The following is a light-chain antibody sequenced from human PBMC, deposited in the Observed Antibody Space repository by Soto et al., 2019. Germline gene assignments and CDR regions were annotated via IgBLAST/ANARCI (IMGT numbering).Light chain of an antibody. CDR2: GTS. V-gene: IGKV3-20*01. CDR1: QSVTSIY. Sequence: TQSPGTLSLSPGERATLSCRAVQSVTSIYLAWYQQKPGQAPRLLIYGTSFRASGIPDRFRGSGSGTDLTLTISRLEPEDSEVYYCQDSSTSPWPFGQGTKVEIK. J-gene: IGKJ1*01. CDR3: QDSSTSPWP.